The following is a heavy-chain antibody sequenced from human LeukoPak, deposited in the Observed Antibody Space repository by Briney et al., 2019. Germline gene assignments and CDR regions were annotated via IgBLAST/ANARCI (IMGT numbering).Heavy chain of an antibody. CDR1: GYTFTGFY. D-gene: IGHD6-13*01. V-gene: IGHV1-2*02. CDR2: INPHSADT. J-gene: IGHJ4*02. Sequence: ASVKVSCKASGYTFTGFYMHWVRQAPGQGLEWMGWINPHSADTGYAQKFLGRVTMTRDMSISTIYMELTRLRSDDTALYCCARWDGYSSSPDYWGQGTLVTVSS. CDR3: ARWDGYSSSPDY.